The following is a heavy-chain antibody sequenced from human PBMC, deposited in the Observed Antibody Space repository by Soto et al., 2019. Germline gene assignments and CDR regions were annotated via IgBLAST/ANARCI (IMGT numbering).Heavy chain of an antibody. Sequence: SSETLSLTCTVSGGSISSVGSFGNWIRQRPGKGLEWIGYIYFTGITYYNPSLKSRSAMSVDTSKNQFSLELTSVTAADTAVYYCVSGTFYYDNSGYYSYYFDYWGQGTLVTVSS. CDR3: VSGTFYYDNSGYYSYYFDY. CDR1: GGSISSVGSF. CDR2: IYFTGIT. V-gene: IGHV4-30-4*01. D-gene: IGHD3-22*01. J-gene: IGHJ4*02.